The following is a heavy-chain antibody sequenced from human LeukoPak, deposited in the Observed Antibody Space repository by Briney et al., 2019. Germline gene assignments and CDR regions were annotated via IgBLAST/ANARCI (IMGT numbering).Heavy chain of an antibody. V-gene: IGHV3-23*01. J-gene: IGHJ4*02. CDR3: ARDGGYTSGWYDY. CDR2: ISGSGGST. Sequence: GGSLRLSCAASGFTFSSYAMSWVRQAPGKGLEWVSAISGSGGSTYYADSVKGRFTISRDNSKNTLYLQMNSLRAEDTAVYYCARDGGYTSGWYDYWGQGTLVTVSS. CDR1: GFTFSSYA. D-gene: IGHD6-19*01.